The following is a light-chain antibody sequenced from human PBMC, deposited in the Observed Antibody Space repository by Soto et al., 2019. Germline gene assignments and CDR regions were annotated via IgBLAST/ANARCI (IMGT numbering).Light chain of an antibody. CDR3: QQYGSSPIT. Sequence: EIVLTQSPGTLSLSPGERATLSCRASQSVSNNYLAWYQQKPGQAPRLVIYGASNRATGIPDRFSASGSGTDFTLTISRLEPEDFAVYYCQQYGSSPITFGQGTRLEIK. CDR1: QSVSNNY. V-gene: IGKV3-20*01. CDR2: GAS. J-gene: IGKJ5*01.